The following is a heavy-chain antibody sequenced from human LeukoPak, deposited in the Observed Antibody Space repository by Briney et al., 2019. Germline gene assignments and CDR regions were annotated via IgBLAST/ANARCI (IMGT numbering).Heavy chain of an antibody. D-gene: IGHD3-9*01. CDR3: ARRSPITIRYFDWLLKYYFDY. CDR2: INHSGST. Sequence: SETLSLTCAVYGGSFSGYYWSWIRQPPGKGLEWIGEINHSGSTNYNPSLKSRVTISVDTSKNQFSLKLSSVTAADTAVYYCARRSPITIRYFDWLLKYYFDYWGQGTLVTVSS. CDR1: GGSFSGYY. J-gene: IGHJ4*02. V-gene: IGHV4-34*01.